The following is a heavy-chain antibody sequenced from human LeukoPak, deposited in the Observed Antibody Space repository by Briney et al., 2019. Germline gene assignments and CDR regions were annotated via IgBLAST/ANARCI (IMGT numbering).Heavy chain of an antibody. CDR2: IYHSGGT. CDR3: ARVNIFYYYYMDV. CDR1: GYSISSGYY. J-gene: IGHJ6*03. V-gene: IGHV4-38-2*02. Sequence: KTSETLSLTCTVSGYSISSGYYWGWIRQPPGKGLEWIGSIYHSGGTYYNPSLKSRVTISVDMSKNQFSLKLNSVTAVDTAVYYCARVNIFYYYYMDVWGKGTTVTVSS.